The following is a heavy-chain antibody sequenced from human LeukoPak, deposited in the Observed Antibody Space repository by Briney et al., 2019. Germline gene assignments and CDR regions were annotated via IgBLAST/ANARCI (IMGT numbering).Heavy chain of an antibody. D-gene: IGHD3-16*01. CDR1: GFTFSNYW. Sequence: GGSLRLSCAASGFTFSNYWMTWVRQAPGKGLEWVANIKGDGSEKYYVDSVKGRFTISRDNAKKSLYLEMNSLRAEDTAVYYCARDDEITFGTVNWGQGTLVTVSS. CDR2: IKGDGSEK. V-gene: IGHV3-7*01. CDR3: ARDDEITFGTVN. J-gene: IGHJ4*02.